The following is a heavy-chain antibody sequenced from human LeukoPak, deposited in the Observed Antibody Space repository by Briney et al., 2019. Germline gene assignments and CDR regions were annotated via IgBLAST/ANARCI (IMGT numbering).Heavy chain of an antibody. V-gene: IGHV3-23*01. CDR1: GFTFSSYA. CDR3: AGGASSGALYYFDD. Sequence: GGSLRLSCAASGFTFSSYAMSWVRQAPGKGLEWVSTIRGSDHSTVYADSVKGRFTISRDNSKNTLYPQMISLRDDDTAVYYCAGGASSGALYYFDDWGQGTLVTVSS. J-gene: IGHJ4*02. CDR2: IRGSDHST. D-gene: IGHD3-10*01.